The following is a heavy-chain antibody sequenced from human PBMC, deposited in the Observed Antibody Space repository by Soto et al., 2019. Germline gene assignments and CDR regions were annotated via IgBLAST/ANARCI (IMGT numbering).Heavy chain of an antibody. CDR3: AKDLGYSSSWYDY. D-gene: IGHD6-13*01. Sequence: EVQLLESGGGLVQPGGSLRLSCAASGFTFSSYAMSWVRQAPGKGLEWVSAISGSGGSTYYADSVKGRFTISRDNSKNTLYLQINSLRAEDTAVYYCAKDLGYSSSWYDYWGQGTLVTVSS. J-gene: IGHJ4*02. CDR2: ISGSGGST. CDR1: GFTFSSYA. V-gene: IGHV3-23*01.